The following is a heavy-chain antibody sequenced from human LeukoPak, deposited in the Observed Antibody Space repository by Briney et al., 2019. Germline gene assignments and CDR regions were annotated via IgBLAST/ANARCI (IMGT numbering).Heavy chain of an antibody. CDR3: TTVMAADFEY. CDR2: IKRKTNGGTT. J-gene: IGHJ4*02. V-gene: IGHV3-15*01. D-gene: IGHD5-24*01. Sequence: GGSLRLSCAASGFTFSNAWMSCVRQAPGKGLEWVGRIKRKTNGGTTEYAAPVKGRFTISRDDSKNRLYLQMNSLKTEDTAVYYCTTVMAADFEYWGQGTLVTVSS. CDR1: GFTFSNAW.